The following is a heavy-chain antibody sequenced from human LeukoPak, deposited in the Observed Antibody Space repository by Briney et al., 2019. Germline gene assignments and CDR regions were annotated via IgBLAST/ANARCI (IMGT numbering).Heavy chain of an antibody. V-gene: IGHV3-21*01. CDR2: ISSSSTYI. D-gene: IGHD3-9*01. CDR3: ARDGDVLTGRRLDY. J-gene: IGHJ4*02. Sequence: PGGSLRLSCAAFEFTFSSYSINWVRQAPGKGLEWVSSISSSSTYIHYADSVKGRFTISRDNAKNSMFLQMDNLRAEDTAVFYCARDGDVLTGRRLDYWGQGTLVTVSS. CDR1: EFTFSSYS.